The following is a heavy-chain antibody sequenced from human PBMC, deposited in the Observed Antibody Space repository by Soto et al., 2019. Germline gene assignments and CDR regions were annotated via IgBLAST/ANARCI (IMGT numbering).Heavy chain of an antibody. J-gene: IGHJ4*02. Sequence: GGSLRLSCAASGFIFGNYWMHWARHAPGKGLMWVSRINIDGSTTSYADSVQGRLTISRDNAKNTLYLQMNNLKAEDTAVYYCARDGGSYSGFDHWGQGALVTVSS. CDR2: INIDGSTT. CDR1: GFIFGNYW. CDR3: ARDGGSYSGFDH. D-gene: IGHD1-26*01. V-gene: IGHV3-74*01.